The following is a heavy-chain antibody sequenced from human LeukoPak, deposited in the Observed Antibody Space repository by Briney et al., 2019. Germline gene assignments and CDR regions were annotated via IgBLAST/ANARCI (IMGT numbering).Heavy chain of an antibody. CDR1: GYSFTNYW. Sequence: GESLKISCKGSGYSFTNYWIGWVRQMPGKGLEWMGIIYPGDSETRYSPSFQGQVTLSAVKSISTAYLQWRSLKASDTAIYYCARRNEGSHYYYGMDVWGQGTTVTVSS. J-gene: IGHJ6*02. V-gene: IGHV5-51*01. CDR3: ARRNEGSHYYYGMDV. CDR2: IYPGDSET. D-gene: IGHD2-15*01.